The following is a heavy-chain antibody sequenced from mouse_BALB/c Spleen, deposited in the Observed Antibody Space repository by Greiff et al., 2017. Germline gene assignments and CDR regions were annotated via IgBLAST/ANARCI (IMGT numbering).Heavy chain of an antibody. J-gene: IGHJ3*01. CDR1: GFTFSDYY. V-gene: IGHV5-4*02. CDR3: ASPHDYGSSYGFAY. Sequence: EVQRVESGGGLVKPGGSLKLSCAASGFTFSDYYMYWVRQTPEKRLEWVATISDGGSYTYYPDSVKGRFTISRDNAKNNLYLQMSSLKSEDTAMYDWASPHDYGSSYGFAYWGQGTLVTVSA. D-gene: IGHD1-1*01. CDR2: ISDGGSYT.